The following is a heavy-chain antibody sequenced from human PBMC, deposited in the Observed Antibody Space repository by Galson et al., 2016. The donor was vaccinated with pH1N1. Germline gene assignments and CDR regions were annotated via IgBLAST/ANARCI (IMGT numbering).Heavy chain of an antibody. V-gene: IGHV1-69*13. CDR1: GVSFSSNA. D-gene: IGHD1-20*01. CDR2: IVPMFRTT. Sequence: SVKVSCKASGVSFSSNAISWVRQAPGQGLEWMGGIVPMFRTTYYAQKFQGRVTITADELATTAFMELSSLSSEDTADYYGAIAAGYNLNREYDYWGQGTLVTVSS. J-gene: IGHJ4*02. CDR3: AIAAGYNLNREYDY.